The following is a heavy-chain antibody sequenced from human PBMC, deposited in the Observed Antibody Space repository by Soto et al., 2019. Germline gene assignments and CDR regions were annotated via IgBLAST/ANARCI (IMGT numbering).Heavy chain of an antibody. J-gene: IGHJ6*03. CDR3: ARETAALYYYYYMDV. CDR2: ISSSSSTI. D-gene: IGHD2-2*01. V-gene: IGHV3-48*01. Sequence: GGSLRLSCAASGFTFSSYSMNWVRQAPGKGLEWVSYISSSSSTISYADSVKGRFTISRDNAKNSLYLQMNSLRAEVTAVYYCARETAALYYYYYMDVWGKGTTVTVSS. CDR1: GFTFSSYS.